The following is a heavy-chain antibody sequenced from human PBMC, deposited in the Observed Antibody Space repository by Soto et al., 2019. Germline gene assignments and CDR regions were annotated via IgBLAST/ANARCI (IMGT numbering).Heavy chain of an antibody. J-gene: IGHJ3*02. CDR1: GFTLSSYW. V-gene: IGHV3-7*03. Sequence: GSLRLSCAASGFTLSSYWMSWVRQAPGKGLEWVANIKEEGSEKYYVDSVKGRFTISRDNAKNSLSLQMNSLKSDDTAVYYCARGGRRSGSYADAFDIWGQGTMVTVSS. CDR2: IKEEGSEK. CDR3: ARGGRRSGSYADAFDI. D-gene: IGHD1-26*01.